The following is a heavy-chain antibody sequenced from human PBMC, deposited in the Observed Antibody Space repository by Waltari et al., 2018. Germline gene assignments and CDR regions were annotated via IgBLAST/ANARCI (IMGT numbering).Heavy chain of an antibody. Sequence: QESGPGLVKPSQTLSLTCTVSGGSISSGSYYWSWIRQPPGKALEWLALIYWNDDKRYSPSLKSRLTITKDTSKNQVVLTMTNMDPVDTTTYYCAHSTLGSGSYYNVLGAFDIWGQGTMVTVSS. D-gene: IGHD3-10*01. V-gene: IGHV2-5*08. CDR2: IYWNDDK. CDR3: AHSTLGSGSYYNVLGAFDI. J-gene: IGHJ3*02. CDR1: GGSISSGSYY.